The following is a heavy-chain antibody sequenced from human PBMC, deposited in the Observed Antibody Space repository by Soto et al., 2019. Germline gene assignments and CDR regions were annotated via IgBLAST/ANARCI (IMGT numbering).Heavy chain of an antibody. V-gene: IGHV1-69*01. CDR1: GGTFSSYA. CDR3: ARSQGSSTSLEIYYYYYYGMDV. Sequence: QVQLVQSGGEVKKPGSSVKVSCKASGGTFSSYAISWVRQAPGQGLEWMGGIIPISGTANYAQKFQGRVTITADESTSTAYMELSSLRSEDTAVYYCARSQGSSTSLEIYYYYYYGMDVWGQGTTVTVSS. D-gene: IGHD2-2*01. J-gene: IGHJ6*02. CDR2: IIPISGTA.